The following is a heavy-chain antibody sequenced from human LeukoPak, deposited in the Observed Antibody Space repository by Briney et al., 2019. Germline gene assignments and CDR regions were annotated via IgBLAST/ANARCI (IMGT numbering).Heavy chain of an antibody. Sequence: ASVKVSCKASGYTFTSYDIHWVRQATGQGLEWMGWMNPNSGHTDYAQKFQGRVTITRNTSLSTAYMELSSLRSEDTAVYYCARSNYYDSSGYFPTDYWGQGTLVTVSS. D-gene: IGHD3-22*01. CDR3: ARSNYYDSSGYFPTDY. J-gene: IGHJ4*02. V-gene: IGHV1-8*03. CDR1: GYTFTSYD. CDR2: MNPNSGHT.